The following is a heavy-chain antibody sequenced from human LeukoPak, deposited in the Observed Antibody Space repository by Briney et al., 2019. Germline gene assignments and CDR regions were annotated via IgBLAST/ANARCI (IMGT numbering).Heavy chain of an antibody. J-gene: IGHJ1*01. V-gene: IGHV1-2*02. D-gene: IGHD2-2*01. Sequence: ASVKVSCKASGYTFTGYYMHWVRLAPGQGLEWMGWINPNSGGTNYAQNFQDRVTMTRDTSISTDYMELSRLTSDDTAIYYCARSYCSSTSCPECFQHWGQGTLVTVSS. CDR3: ARSYCSSTSCPECFQH. CDR2: INPNSGGT. CDR1: GYTFTGYY.